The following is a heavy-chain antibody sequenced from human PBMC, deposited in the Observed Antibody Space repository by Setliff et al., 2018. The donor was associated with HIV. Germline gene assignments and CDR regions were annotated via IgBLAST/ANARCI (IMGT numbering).Heavy chain of an antibody. CDR2: IDTSGST. CDR3: ARGSSWQYYYYYYMDV. D-gene: IGHD6-13*01. Sequence: PSETLSLTCTVSGGSISSGSYYWSWIRQPAGKGLEWIGHIDTSGSTNYNPSLKSRVTISVDTSKNQFSLKLSSVTAADTAVYYCARGSSWQYYYYYYMDVWGKGTTVTVSS. CDR1: GGSISSGSYY. V-gene: IGHV4-61*09. J-gene: IGHJ6*03.